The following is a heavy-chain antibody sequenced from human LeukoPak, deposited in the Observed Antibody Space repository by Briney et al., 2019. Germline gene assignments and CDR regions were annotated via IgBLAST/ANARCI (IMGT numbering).Heavy chain of an antibody. V-gene: IGHV3-66*04. CDR3: ARHDWFDP. Sequence: GGSLRLSCAASEFSVGSNYMSWVRQAPGKGLEWVSVMYSGGATYYADSAKGRFTISRDNSKNTLYLQMNSLRVEDTAVYYCARHDWFDPWGHGTLVTVSS. CDR2: MYSGGAT. CDR1: EFSVGSNY. J-gene: IGHJ5*02.